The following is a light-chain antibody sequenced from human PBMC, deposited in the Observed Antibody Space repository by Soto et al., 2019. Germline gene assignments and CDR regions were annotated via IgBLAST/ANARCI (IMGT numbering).Light chain of an antibody. V-gene: IGLV1-40*01. Sequence: QSVLTQPPSVSGATGQRVTISCTGSSSNIGAEYGIRWYQHLPGTAPKLLIYGVNSRPSGVPDRFSGYKSGSSASLAIAGLQAEDEADYYCQYYDDSLGGFDVFGTGTKLTVL. CDR1: SSNIGAEYG. CDR3: QYYDDSLGGFDV. J-gene: IGLJ1*01. CDR2: GVN.